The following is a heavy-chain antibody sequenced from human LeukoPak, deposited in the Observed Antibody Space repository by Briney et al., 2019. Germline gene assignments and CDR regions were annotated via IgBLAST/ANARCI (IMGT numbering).Heavy chain of an antibody. J-gene: IGHJ4*02. Sequence: SETLSLTCAVYGGSFSGYYWSWIRQPPGKGLEWIGEINHSGSTYYNPSLKSRVTISVDTSKNQFSLKLSSVTAADTAVYYCARAKTCGGDCYHFDYWGQGILLTVSS. CDR2: INHSGST. D-gene: IGHD2-21*02. CDR1: GGSFSGYY. CDR3: ARAKTCGGDCYHFDY. V-gene: IGHV4-34*01.